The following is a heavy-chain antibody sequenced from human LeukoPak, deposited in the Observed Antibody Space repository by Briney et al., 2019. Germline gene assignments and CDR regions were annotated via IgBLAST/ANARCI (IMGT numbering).Heavy chain of an antibody. CDR3: AKDEDYDSSGSSVD. CDR2: IWYDGSNK. Sequence: GRSLRLSCAASGFTFSGYGMHWVRQAPGKGLEWVAVIWYDGSNKYYADSVKGRFTISRDNSKSTLYLQMNSLRAGDTAVYYCAKDEDYDSSGSSVDWGRGTLVTVSS. V-gene: IGHV3-33*06. CDR1: GFTFSGYG. J-gene: IGHJ4*02. D-gene: IGHD3-22*01.